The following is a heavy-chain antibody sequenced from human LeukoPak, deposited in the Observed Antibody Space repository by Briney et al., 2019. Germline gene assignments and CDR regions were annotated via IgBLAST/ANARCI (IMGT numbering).Heavy chain of an antibody. Sequence: PGRSLRLSCAASGFTFSSYWMSWVRQAPGKGLEWVANIKQDGSEKYYVDSVKGRFTISRDKAKNSLYLQMNSLRAEDTAVYYCAREEHYGFWSGYYYYYGMDVWGQGTTVTVSS. CDR1: GFTFSSYW. V-gene: IGHV3-7*01. CDR3: AREEHYGFWSGYYYYYGMDV. CDR2: IKQDGSEK. D-gene: IGHD3-3*01. J-gene: IGHJ6*02.